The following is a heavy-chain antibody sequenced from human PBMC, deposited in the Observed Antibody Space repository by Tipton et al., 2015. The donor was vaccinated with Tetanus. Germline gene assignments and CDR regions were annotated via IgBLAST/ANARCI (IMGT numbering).Heavy chain of an antibody. CDR2: INPNSGGT. J-gene: IGHJ5*02. Sequence: QLVQSGAEVKEPGASVKVSCKASGYTFTIYYIHWVRQAPGQALEWMGRINPNSGGTIFAHKFQGRVTMTRAPSISSAYMELTRLTFAGAAVDYGARGPIGGHWGGGRCGPVDPWGHGPLVPASS. V-gene: IGHV1-2*02. CDR1: GYTFTIYY. CDR3: ARGPIGGHWGGGRCGPVDP. D-gene: IGHD2-15*01.